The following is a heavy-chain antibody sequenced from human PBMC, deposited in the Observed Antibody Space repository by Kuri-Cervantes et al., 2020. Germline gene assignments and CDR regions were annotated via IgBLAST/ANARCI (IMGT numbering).Heavy chain of an antibody. CDR1: GEPFSGYY. V-gene: IGHV4-34*01. CDR3: ARCLRLPIDY. J-gene: IGHJ4*02. CDR2: INHSGST. D-gene: IGHD6-25*01. Sequence: GSLRLSCAVYGEPFSGYYWSWIRQPPGKGLEWIGEINHSGSTNYNPSLKSRVTISVDTSKNQFSLKLSSVTAADTAVYYCARCLRLPIDYWGQGTLVTVSS.